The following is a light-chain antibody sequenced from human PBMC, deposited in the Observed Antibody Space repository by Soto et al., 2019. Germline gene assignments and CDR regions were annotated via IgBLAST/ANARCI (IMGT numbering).Light chain of an antibody. V-gene: IGKV1-39*01. CDR1: QSISSN. CDR3: QQSYSTPRT. J-gene: IGKJ1*01. CDR2: AAS. Sequence: DIQMTQSPSSLSASVGDRVTIACRASQSISSNLNWYQQKPGKAPKLLIYAASNFQSGVPSRFSGSGSGTDFTLTISSLQPEDFATYYCQQSYSTPRTFGQGTKVHIK.